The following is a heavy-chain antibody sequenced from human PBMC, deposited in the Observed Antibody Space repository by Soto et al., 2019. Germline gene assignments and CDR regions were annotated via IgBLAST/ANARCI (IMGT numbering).Heavy chain of an antibody. Sequence: SETLSLTCSVSGGSISHYYWSWIRQSPGKGLEWIGYAYYSGSTDYNPSLKSRVTMAVDTSKNQVYRKLNSVTTADTAVYYCARDRSTYGGGGTGEVKENWFDPWGPGTLVTVS. V-gene: IGHV4-59*01. CDR2: AYYSGST. J-gene: IGHJ5*02. CDR3: ARDRSTYGGGGTGEVKENWFDP. CDR1: GGSISHYY. D-gene: IGHD3-3*02.